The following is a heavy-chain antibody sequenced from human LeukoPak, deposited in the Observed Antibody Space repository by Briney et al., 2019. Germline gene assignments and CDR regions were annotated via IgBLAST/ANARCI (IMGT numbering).Heavy chain of an antibody. CDR1: GYSFTSYW. V-gene: IGHV5-51*01. Sequence: GESLKISCKGSGYSFTSYWIGWVRQMPGKGLEWMGIIYPGDSDTRYSPSFQGQVTISADKSISTAYLQWSSLKASDTAMYYCARGSEVAMDLSPFDYWGQGTLVTVSS. CDR3: ARGSEVAMDLSPFDY. J-gene: IGHJ4*02. D-gene: IGHD5-24*01. CDR2: IYPGDSDT.